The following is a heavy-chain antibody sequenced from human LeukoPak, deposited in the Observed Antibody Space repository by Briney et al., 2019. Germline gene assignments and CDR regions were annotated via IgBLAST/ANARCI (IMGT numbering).Heavy chain of an antibody. Sequence: PSETLSLTCTVSGGSISTYYWSWVRQPPGKGLEWIGHIYYSGSTNYNPSPKSRVTIAVDTSKNHFSLKLSSVTAADTAVYYCTRNYDSSGYTTFGYWGRGTLVTVSS. CDR3: TRNYDSSGYTTFGY. V-gene: IGHV4-59*01. D-gene: IGHD3-22*01. J-gene: IGHJ4*02. CDR1: GGSISTYY. CDR2: IYYSGST.